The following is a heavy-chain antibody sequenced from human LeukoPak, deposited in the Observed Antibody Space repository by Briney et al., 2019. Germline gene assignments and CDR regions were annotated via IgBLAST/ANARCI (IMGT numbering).Heavy chain of an antibody. J-gene: IGHJ4*02. CDR3: ARGPKTYSGSYLDY. CDR1: GYTFTSYA. V-gene: IGHV1-3*01. Sequence: ASVKVSCKASGYTFTSYAMHWVRQAPGQRLEWMGWISADNGNTKYSQKFQGRVTITRDTSASTAYMELSSLRSEDTAVYYCARGPKTYSGSYLDYWGQGTLVTVSS. CDR2: ISADNGNT. D-gene: IGHD1-26*01.